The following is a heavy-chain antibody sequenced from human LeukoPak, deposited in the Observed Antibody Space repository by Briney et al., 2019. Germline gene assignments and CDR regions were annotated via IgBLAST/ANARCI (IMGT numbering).Heavy chain of an antibody. CDR3: ARQRADCYYYYVDV. CDR2: IYYSETT. Sequence: PSETLSLTCTVSGGSINSANYYWGWLRQPPGKGLEWIGSIYYSETTYDNPSLKSRVTISMETSKNQFSLKLSSVTASDTAVYYCARQRADCYYYYVDVWGKGTTVAVS. D-gene: IGHD2-21*02. J-gene: IGHJ6*03. V-gene: IGHV4-39*01. CDR1: GGSINSANYY.